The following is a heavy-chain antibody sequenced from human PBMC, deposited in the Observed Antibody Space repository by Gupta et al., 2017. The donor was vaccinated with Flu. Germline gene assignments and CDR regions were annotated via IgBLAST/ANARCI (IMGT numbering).Heavy chain of an antibody. D-gene: IGHD3-22*01. CDR3: AKSDSLHHSGCLDS. CDR2: ISGPGGRA. J-gene: IGHJ4*02. CDR1: GFRFDLSA. V-gene: IGHV3-23*01. Sequence: LESGGGLVQPGGSLRLSCAASGFRFDLSALTRVRQAPVRALEWVSVISGPGGRAYYADSVKGRFTTSRDNSKNTLYLQMDNLRADDTATYYCAKSDSLHHSGCLDSWGLGTRVTVSA.